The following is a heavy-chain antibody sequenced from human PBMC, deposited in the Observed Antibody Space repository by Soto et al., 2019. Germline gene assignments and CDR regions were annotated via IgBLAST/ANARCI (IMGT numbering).Heavy chain of an antibody. CDR2: ISDNGGNT. D-gene: IGHD6-19*01. V-gene: IGHV3-64D*08. CDR3: VKDRVAVARMFDQ. J-gene: IGHJ4*02. Sequence: PGGSLRLSCSASGFIFSSYAMHWVRQAPGKGLEYVSVISDNGGNTYYADSVKGRFTISRDNSKNTLYLQLNSLRAEDTAVYYCVKDRVAVARMFDQWGQGTLVTVSS. CDR1: GFIFSSYA.